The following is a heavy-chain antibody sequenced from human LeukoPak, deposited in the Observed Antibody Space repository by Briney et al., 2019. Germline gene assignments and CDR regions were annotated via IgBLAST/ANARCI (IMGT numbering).Heavy chain of an antibody. CDR1: GFTFSSYA. Sequence: GGSLRLSCAASGFTFSSYAMSWVREAPARGLAWVASLRGNGDTFYTDSVKGRFTLSRDDSRNTVYLQLNNLRVEDTAVYYCVKASWVSNADAVLWGQGTVVTVSS. V-gene: IGHV3-23*01. D-gene: IGHD1-1*01. J-gene: IGHJ4*02. CDR2: LRGNGDT. CDR3: VKASWVSNADAVL.